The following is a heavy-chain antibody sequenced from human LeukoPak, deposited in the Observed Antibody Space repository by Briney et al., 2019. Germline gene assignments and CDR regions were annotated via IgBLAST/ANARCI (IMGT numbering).Heavy chain of an antibody. D-gene: IGHD1-26*01. CDR2: IWYDGSNK. Sequence: PGRSLRLSCAASGFTFSSYGMHWVRQAPGKGLEGVAVIWYDGSNKYYADSVKGRFTISRDNSKNTLYLQMNSLRAEDTAVYYCARGPEVGFDYWGQGTLVTVSS. V-gene: IGHV3-33*01. J-gene: IGHJ4*02. CDR1: GFTFSSYG. CDR3: ARGPEVGFDY.